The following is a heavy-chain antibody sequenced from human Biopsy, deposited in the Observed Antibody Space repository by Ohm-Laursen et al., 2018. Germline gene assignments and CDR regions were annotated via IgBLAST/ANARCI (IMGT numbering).Heavy chain of an antibody. D-gene: IGHD4-11*01. CDR1: GDSVTKYY. Sequence: SETLSLTCTVSGDSVTKYYWSWIRQPPGQGLEWIGHIYYSVMTNYNPSLQSRVSISVDTSRNQVSLTLSSVTAADTAVYYCARDSGILNYGNFKYYHYYGMDVWGQGTKVTVSS. CDR2: IYYSVMT. J-gene: IGHJ6*02. V-gene: IGHV4-59*02. CDR3: ARDSGILNYGNFKYYHYYGMDV.